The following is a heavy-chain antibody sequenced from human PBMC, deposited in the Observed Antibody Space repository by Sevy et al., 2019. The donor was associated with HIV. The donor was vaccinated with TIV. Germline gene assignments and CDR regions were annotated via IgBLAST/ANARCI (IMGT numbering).Heavy chain of an antibody. CDR2: VGSGGST. D-gene: IGHD6-6*01. J-gene: IGHJ6*02. Sequence: GGSLRLSCAASGFTFSNYAMSWVRQAPRKGLEWVSGVGSGGSTYYADSLKGRFTISRDNSKNTLYLQMNSLRAEDTAVYYCAKGGGIAARLPYYYGMDVWGQGTTVTVSS. V-gene: IGHV3-23*01. CDR1: GFTFSNYA. CDR3: AKGGGIAARLPYYYGMDV.